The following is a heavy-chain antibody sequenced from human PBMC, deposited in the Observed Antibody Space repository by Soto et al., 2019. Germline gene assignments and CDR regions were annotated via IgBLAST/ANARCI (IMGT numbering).Heavy chain of an antibody. Sequence: QVQLVQSGAEVKKPGPRWKSSARAPEATSTTKPTTWLGQAPGQGLEWMGRFIPILGIANYAQKFQGRVTITADKSTSTAYMELSSLRSEDTAVYYCAREIYCSGGSCRDYWGQGTLVTVSS. CDR3: AREIYCSGGSCRDY. D-gene: IGHD2-15*01. CDR1: EATSTTKP. V-gene: IGHV1-69*08. J-gene: IGHJ4*02. CDR2: FIPILGIA.